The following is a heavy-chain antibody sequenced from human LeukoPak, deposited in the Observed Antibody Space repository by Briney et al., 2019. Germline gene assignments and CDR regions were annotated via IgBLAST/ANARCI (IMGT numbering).Heavy chain of an antibody. CDR1: GYTFTSYG. CDR2: ISAYNGNT. D-gene: IGHD6-19*01. J-gene: IGHJ4*02. Sequence: ASVKVSCKASGYTFTSYGISWVRQAPGQGLEWRGWISAYNGNTNYAQKLQGRVTMTTDTFTSTAYMGLRSLRSDDTAVYYCARETGYSSGPDPDYWGQGTLVTVSS. CDR3: ARETGYSSGPDPDY. V-gene: IGHV1-18*01.